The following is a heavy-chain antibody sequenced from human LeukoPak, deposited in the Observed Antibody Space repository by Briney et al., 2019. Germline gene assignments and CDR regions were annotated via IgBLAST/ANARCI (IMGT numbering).Heavy chain of an antibody. J-gene: IGHJ4*02. CDR1: GFTFSSYA. V-gene: IGHV3-30-3*01. CDR3: ARGVMTSFPYDY. Sequence: GRSLRLSCAASGFTFSSYAMHWVRQAPGKGLEWVAVISYDGSNKYYADSVKGRFTISRDNSKNTLYLQMNSLRAEDTAVYYCARGVMTSFPYDYWGQGTLVTVSS. D-gene: IGHD2-21*02. CDR2: ISYDGSNK.